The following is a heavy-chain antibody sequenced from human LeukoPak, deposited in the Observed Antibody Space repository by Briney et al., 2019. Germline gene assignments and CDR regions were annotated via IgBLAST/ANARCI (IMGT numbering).Heavy chain of an antibody. V-gene: IGHV4-30-4*01. CDR1: GGSISSGDYY. CDR3: AGRPDASGSYSLDY. D-gene: IGHD3-10*01. J-gene: IGHJ4*02. Sequence: SETLSLTCTVSGGSISSGDYYWSWIPQPPGKGLEWIGSIYHSGSTYYNPSLKSRVTISVDTSKNQFSLKLSSVTAADTAVYYCAGRPDASGSYSLDYWGQGTLVTVSS. CDR2: IYHSGST.